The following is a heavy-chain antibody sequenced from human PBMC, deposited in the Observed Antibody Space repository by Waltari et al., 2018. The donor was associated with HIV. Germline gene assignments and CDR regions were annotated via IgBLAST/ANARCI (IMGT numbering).Heavy chain of an antibody. CDR2: NNPSNGAT. J-gene: IGHJ3*01. D-gene: IGHD3-3*01. V-gene: IGHV1-2*06. CDR1: GYTFTNHD. Sequence: QVHLEQSGADVTRPGASVKVFCKASGYTFTNHDINWMRQAPGLGLEWLGLNNPSNGATVYAPKFQGRIALTRATSTATAFMELSGLTSDDSAVYYCARDRTYYNYWSLQTSILGAFDVWGQGTRVTVS. CDR3: ARDRTYYNYWSLQTSILGAFDV.